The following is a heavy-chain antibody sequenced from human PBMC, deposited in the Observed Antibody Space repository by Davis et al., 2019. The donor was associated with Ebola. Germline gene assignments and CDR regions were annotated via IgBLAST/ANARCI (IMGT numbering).Heavy chain of an antibody. D-gene: IGHD5-24*01. Sequence: MPSETLSLTCTVSGGSISSYYWSWIRQPPGKGLEWIGYIYYTGSTNYNPSLKSRVTISVDTSKNQFSLKLNSVTAADTAVYYCARGRELGGYNYRVVFDIWGQGTMVTVSS. V-gene: IGHV4-59*01. J-gene: IGHJ3*02. CDR1: GGSISSYY. CDR2: IYYTGST. CDR3: ARGRELGGYNYRVVFDI.